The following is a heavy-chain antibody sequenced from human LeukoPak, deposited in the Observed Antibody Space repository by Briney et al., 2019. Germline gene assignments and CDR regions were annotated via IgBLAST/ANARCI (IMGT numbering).Heavy chain of an antibody. J-gene: IGHJ6*03. CDR2: IYPGESDT. CDR1: GYSFTSYW. Sequence: GESLKISCKGSGYSFTSYWIGWVRQMPGKGLEWMGIIYPGESDTRYSPSFQGQVTISADKSISTAYLQWSSLKASDTAMYYCARLTRYYYYYMDVWGKGTTVTVSS. CDR3: ARLTRYYYYYMDV. V-gene: IGHV5-51*01.